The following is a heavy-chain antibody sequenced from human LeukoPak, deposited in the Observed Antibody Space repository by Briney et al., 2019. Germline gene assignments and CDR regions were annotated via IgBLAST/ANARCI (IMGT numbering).Heavy chain of an antibody. CDR2: INAGNGNT. CDR1: GYTFTSYA. D-gene: IGHD3-10*01. V-gene: IGHV1-3*01. CDR3: ARSRFTMVRGVISPIDY. Sequence: GASVKVSCKASGYTFTSYAMHWVRQAPGQRLEWMGWINAGNGNTKYSQKFQGRVTITRDTSASTAYMELSSLRSEDTAVYYCARSRFTMVRGVISPIDYWGQGTLVTVSS. J-gene: IGHJ4*02.